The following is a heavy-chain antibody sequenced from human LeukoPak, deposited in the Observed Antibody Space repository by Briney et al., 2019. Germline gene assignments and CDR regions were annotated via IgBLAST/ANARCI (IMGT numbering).Heavy chain of an antibody. J-gene: IGHJ4*02. D-gene: IGHD2-15*01. CDR2: ISYDGSNK. Sequence: GGSLRLSCAASGFTFSSYGMHWGRQAPGKGLEWVAVISYDGSNKYYADSVKGRFTISRDNSKNTLYLQMNSLRAEDTAVYYCAKDPYCSGGSCYVGWFDYWGQGTLVTVSS. CDR3: AKDPYCSGGSCYVGWFDY. V-gene: IGHV3-30*18. CDR1: GFTFSSYG.